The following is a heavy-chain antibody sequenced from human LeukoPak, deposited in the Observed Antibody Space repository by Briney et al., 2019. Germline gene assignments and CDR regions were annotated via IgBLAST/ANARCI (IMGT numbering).Heavy chain of an antibody. CDR3: ARAIWAAAGPRFDY. CDR1: GFSISSYY. J-gene: IGHJ4*02. D-gene: IGHD6-13*01. V-gene: IGHV4-59*01. CDR2: IYYSGST. Sequence: SETLSLTCTVSGFSISSYYWSWIRQPPGKGLEWIGYIYYSGSTNYNPSLKGRVTISVDTSKNQFSLKLSSVTAADTAVYYCARAIWAAAGPRFDYWGQGTLVTVSS.